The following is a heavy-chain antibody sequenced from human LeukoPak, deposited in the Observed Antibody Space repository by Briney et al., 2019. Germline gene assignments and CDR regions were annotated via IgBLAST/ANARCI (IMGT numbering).Heavy chain of an antibody. J-gene: IGHJ3*02. CDR2: IYYSGST. CDR3: ARVDYYDSSGLIRLGSAFDI. V-gene: IGHV4-39*07. CDR1: GGSISSSSYY. D-gene: IGHD3-22*01. Sequence: PSETLSLTCTVSGGSISSSSYYWGWIRQPPGKGLEWIGSIYYSGSTYYNPSLKSRVTISVDTSKNQFSLKLSSVTAADTAVYYCARVDYYDSSGLIRLGSAFDIWGQGTMVTVSS.